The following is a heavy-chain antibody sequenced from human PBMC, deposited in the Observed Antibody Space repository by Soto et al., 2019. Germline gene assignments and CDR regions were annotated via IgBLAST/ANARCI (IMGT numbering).Heavy chain of an antibody. Sequence: PGGSLRLSCAASGFLFSDYWMSWVRQAPGKGLEWVANIKHDGSEQYHVDSVKGRFTFSRENAKNSLYVQMNSLRAEDTAVFYCARLPHALGYAFDIWGQGTMVTVSS. CDR1: GFLFSDYW. D-gene: IGHD2-15*01. CDR2: IKHDGSEQ. CDR3: ARLPHALGYAFDI. V-gene: IGHV3-7*01. J-gene: IGHJ3*02.